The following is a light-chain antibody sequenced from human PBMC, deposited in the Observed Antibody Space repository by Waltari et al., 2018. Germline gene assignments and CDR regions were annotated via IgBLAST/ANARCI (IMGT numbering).Light chain of an antibody. CDR3: QQYNSYSLLT. Sequence: DIRMTQSPSTLSASAGDRVIISCRASQSISKWLAWYQQKPGKAPKLLIYEASTLQSGVPSRCSGTGSGTDFTLTSSSLQPDDFATYYCQQYNSYSLLTFGGGTKVEIK. CDR1: QSISKW. CDR2: EAS. J-gene: IGKJ4*01. V-gene: IGKV1-5*03.